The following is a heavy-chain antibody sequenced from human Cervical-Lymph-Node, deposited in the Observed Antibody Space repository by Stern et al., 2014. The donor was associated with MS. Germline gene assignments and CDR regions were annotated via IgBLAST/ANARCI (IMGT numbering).Heavy chain of an antibody. Sequence: QLVESGGGLVQPGRSLRLSCAASGFSFDDYAMHWVRQSPGKGLEWVSGISWNRGNSCYADSVKGRFTISRDKAKNSLYLQMNSLRPEDTALYFCAKDRDSGSYNYYYGMDVWGQGTPVTVSS. CDR3: AKDRDSGSYNYYYGMDV. J-gene: IGHJ6*02. D-gene: IGHD1-26*01. CDR2: ISWNRGNS. CDR1: GFSFDDYA. V-gene: IGHV3-9*01.